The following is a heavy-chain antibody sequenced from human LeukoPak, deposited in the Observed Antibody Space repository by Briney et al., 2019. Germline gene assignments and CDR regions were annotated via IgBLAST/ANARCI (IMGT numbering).Heavy chain of an antibody. D-gene: IGHD3-16*01. CDR2: VNSDESRT. CDR3: ARDGGLGNNWFDP. J-gene: IGHJ5*01. Sequence: GGSLRLSCAASGFTFTSYWMHWVRQAPGKGLVWVSRVNSDESRTSYVDSVKGRFTISRDNAKNTLYLQMNSLRVEDTAVYYCARDGGLGNNWFDPWGQGALVTVSS. V-gene: IGHV3-74*01. CDR1: GFTFTSYW.